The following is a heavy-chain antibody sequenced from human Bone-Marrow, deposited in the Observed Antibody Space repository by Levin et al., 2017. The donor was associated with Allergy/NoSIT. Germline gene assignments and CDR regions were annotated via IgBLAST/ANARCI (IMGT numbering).Heavy chain of an antibody. J-gene: IGHJ6*02. Sequence: PSETLSLTCTVSGGSISSSSYYWGWIRQPPGKGLEWIGSIYYSGSTYYNPSLKSRVTISVDTSKNQFSLKLSSVTAADTAVYYCARDPVPRIYYGMDVWGQGTTVTVSS. CDR1: GGSISSSSYY. CDR3: ARDPVPRIYYGMDV. CDR2: IYYSGST. V-gene: IGHV4-39*07. D-gene: IGHD2/OR15-2a*01.